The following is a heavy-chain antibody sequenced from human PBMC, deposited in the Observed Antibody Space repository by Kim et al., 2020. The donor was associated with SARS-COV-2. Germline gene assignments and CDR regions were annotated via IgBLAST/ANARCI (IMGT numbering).Heavy chain of an antibody. CDR3: ATVVAAAGTVNVNYYGMDV. D-gene: IGHD6-13*01. J-gene: IGHJ6*02. CDR2: FDPEDGET. Sequence: ASVKVSCKVSGYTLTELSMHWVRQAPGKGLEWMGGFDPEDGETIYAQKFQGRVTMTEDTSTDTAYMELSSLRSEDTAVYYCATVVAAAGTVNVNYYGMDVWGQGTTVTVSS. CDR1: GYTLTELS. V-gene: IGHV1-24*01.